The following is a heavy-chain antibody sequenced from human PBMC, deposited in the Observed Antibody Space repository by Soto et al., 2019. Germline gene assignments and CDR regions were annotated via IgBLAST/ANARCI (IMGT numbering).Heavy chain of an antibody. Sequence: QVQLQESGPGLVKPSETLSLTCTVSGGPVSSGSYYWSWIRQPPGKGLEWIGYIYYSGSTNYNPSLKSRVTISVDTSKNQFSLKLSSVTAADTAVYYCARVFGSGSYYNENYYYYYGMDVWGQGTTVTVSS. J-gene: IGHJ6*02. CDR2: IYYSGST. V-gene: IGHV4-61*01. CDR3: ARVFGSGSYYNENYYYYYGMDV. D-gene: IGHD3-10*01. CDR1: GGPVSSGSYY.